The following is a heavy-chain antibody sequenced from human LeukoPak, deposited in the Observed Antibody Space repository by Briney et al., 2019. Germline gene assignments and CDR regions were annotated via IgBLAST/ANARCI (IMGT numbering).Heavy chain of an antibody. V-gene: IGHV4-4*02. D-gene: IGHD4-17*01. J-gene: IGHJ4*02. CDR3: ARASHDYGDYSHFDY. CDR2: IYHSGST. Sequence: SETLSLTCAVSGGSISSSNWWSWVRQPPGKGLEWIGEIYHSGSTNYNPSLKSRVTISLDKSKNQFSLKLYSVTAADTAVYYCARASHDYGDYSHFDYWGQGTLVTVSS. CDR1: GGSISSSNW.